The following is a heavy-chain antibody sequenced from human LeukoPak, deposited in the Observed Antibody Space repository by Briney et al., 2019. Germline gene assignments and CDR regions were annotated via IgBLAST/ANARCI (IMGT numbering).Heavy chain of an antibody. CDR2: IYYSGST. CDR1: GGSISSGGYY. J-gene: IGHJ3*02. Sequence: PSQTLSLTCTVSGGSISSGGYYWSWLRQHPGKGLEWIGYIYYSGSTYYNPSLKSRVTISVDTSKNQFSLKLSSVTAADTAVYYCARDHRELNAFDIWGQGTMVTVSS. V-gene: IGHV4-31*03. D-gene: IGHD1-26*01. CDR3: ARDHRELNAFDI.